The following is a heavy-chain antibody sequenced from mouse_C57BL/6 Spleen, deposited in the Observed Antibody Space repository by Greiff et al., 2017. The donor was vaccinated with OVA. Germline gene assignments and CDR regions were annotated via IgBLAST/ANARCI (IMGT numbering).Heavy chain of an antibody. D-gene: IGHD2-4*01. CDR2: IDPENGDT. J-gene: IGHJ3*01. CDR3: TTRIYYDYDGFAY. V-gene: IGHV14-4*01. CDR1: GFNIKDDY. Sequence: EVKLMESGAELVRPGASVKLSCTASGFNIKDDYMHWVKQRPEQGLEWIGWIDPENGDTEYASKFQGKATITADTSSNTAYLQLSSLTSEDTAVYYCTTRIYYDYDGFAYWGQGTLVTVSA.